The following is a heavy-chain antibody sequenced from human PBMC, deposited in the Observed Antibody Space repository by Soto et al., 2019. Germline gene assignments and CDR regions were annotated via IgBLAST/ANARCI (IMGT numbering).Heavy chain of an antibody. CDR3: ARGSHVEYNGFDP. CDR1: GYTFTSYY. V-gene: IGHV1-46*01. J-gene: IGHJ5*02. CDR2: INPSGGHT. Sequence: QVQLVQSGAEVKKPGASVKISCKTSGYTFTSYYLYWVRQAPGQGLEWMGIINPSGGHTNYAQKFHGRVTMTRDTSTSTVYMELSSLRSEDTAVYYCARGSHVEYNGFDPWGQGTLVTVSS. D-gene: IGHD3-16*01.